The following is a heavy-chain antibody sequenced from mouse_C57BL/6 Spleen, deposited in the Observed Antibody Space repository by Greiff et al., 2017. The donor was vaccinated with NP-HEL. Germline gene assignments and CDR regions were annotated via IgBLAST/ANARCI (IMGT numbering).Heavy chain of an antibody. D-gene: IGHD2-1*01. CDR2: IDPSDSYT. J-gene: IGHJ4*01. Sequence: VQLQQSGAELVMPGASVKLSCKASGYTFTSYWMHWVKQRPGQGLEWIGEIDPSDSYTNYNQKFKGKSTLTVDKSSSTAYMQLSSLTSEDSAVYYCARGYGKDYYAMDYWGQGTSVTVSS. V-gene: IGHV1-69*01. CDR3: ARGYGKDYYAMDY. CDR1: GYTFTSYW.